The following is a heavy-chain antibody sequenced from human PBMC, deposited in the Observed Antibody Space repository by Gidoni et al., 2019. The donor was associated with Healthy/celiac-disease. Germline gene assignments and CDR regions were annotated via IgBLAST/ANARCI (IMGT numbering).Heavy chain of an antibody. CDR2: IKSKTDGGTT. CDR1: GFTFSNAW. CDR3: TTGGYDILTGYPLHLLDY. Sequence: EVQLVESGGGLVKPGGSLRLSCAASGFTFSNAWMSWVRQAPGKGLEWVGRIKSKTDGGTTDYAAPVKGRFTISRDDSKNTLYLQMNSLKTEDTAVYYCTTGGYDILTGYPLHLLDYWGQGTLVTVSS. D-gene: IGHD3-9*01. V-gene: IGHV3-15*01. J-gene: IGHJ4*02.